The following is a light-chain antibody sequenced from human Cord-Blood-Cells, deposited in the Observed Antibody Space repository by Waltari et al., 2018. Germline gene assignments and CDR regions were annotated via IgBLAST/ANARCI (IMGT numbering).Light chain of an antibody. CDR3: SSYAGSNNFVV. Sequence: QSALTQPPSASGSPGHSVTISCTGTSSDVGGYNYVSWYQQHPGKAPKLMIYEVSRRPSGVPARFSGSKSGNTASLTVSGLQAEDEADYYCSSYAGSNNFVVFGGGTKLTVL. J-gene: IGLJ2*01. CDR2: EVS. V-gene: IGLV2-8*01. CDR1: SSDVGGYNY.